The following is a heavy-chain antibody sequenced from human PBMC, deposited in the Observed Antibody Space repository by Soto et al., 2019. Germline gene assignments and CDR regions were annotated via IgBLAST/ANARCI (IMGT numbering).Heavy chain of an antibody. J-gene: IGHJ4*02. Sequence: GGSQRLSCAASGFTVSSTYRSWVRQAPGKGLEWVSFIYSGGNTYYADSVKGRFTISRDHSKNTLYLQMNTLRAEDTAVYYCARGHYYYDSSGSAGHYFDCWGQGTLVTVSS. CDR1: GFTVSSTY. D-gene: IGHD3-22*01. V-gene: IGHV3-53*01. CDR3: ARGHYYYDSSGSAGHYFDC. CDR2: IYSGGNT.